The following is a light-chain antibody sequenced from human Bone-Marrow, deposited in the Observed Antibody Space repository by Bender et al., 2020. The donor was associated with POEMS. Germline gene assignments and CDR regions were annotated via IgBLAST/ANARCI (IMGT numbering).Light chain of an antibody. J-gene: IGLJ2*01. V-gene: IGLV3-25*03. CDR2: QDT. CDR3: QSADSSGTQVV. Sequence: SYDLTQPPSLSVSPGQTAKITCSGHIDFTYWYQQKSGQAPVLAISQDTGRPSGIPERFSGSSSGTTVTLTINEVQAEDEADYYCQSADSSGTQVVFGGGTKLTVL. CDR1: IDF.